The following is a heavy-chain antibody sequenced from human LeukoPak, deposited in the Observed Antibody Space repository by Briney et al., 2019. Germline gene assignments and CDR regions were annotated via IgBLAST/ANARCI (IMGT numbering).Heavy chain of an antibody. V-gene: IGHV3-74*01. CDR1: GFSVSGNW. CDR2: INSDGSST. J-gene: IGHJ4*02. D-gene: IGHD6-19*01. CDR3: ARGSGAYGDFDY. Sequence: GGSLRLSCAASGFSVSGNWMHWVRQAPGKGLVWVSRINSDGSSTIYADSVRGRFTISRDNAKNTVYLQVNSLRVEDTAVYYCARGSGAYGDFDYWGQGTLVTVSS.